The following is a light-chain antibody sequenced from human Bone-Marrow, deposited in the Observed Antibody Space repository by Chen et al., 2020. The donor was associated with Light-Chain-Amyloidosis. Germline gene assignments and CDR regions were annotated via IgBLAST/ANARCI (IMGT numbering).Light chain of an antibody. J-gene: IGLJ3*02. CDR3: QSYQGSSQGV. CDR2: EDA. Sequence: NFMLTHPHSVSESPGKTVIISCTRSSASIATNYVQWYQQRPGSSPTTVIYEDAQRPSGVPDRFSGSIDRSSNSASLTISGLKTEDEADYYCQSYQGSSQGVFGGGTKLTVL. V-gene: IGLV6-57*01. CDR1: SASIATNY.